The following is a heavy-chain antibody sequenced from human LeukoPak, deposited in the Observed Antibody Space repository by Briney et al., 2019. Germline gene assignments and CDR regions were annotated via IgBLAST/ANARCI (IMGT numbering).Heavy chain of an antibody. Sequence: SETMSLTCTVSGGSISSYYWSWIRQPPGKGLEWIGYICYSGSTNYNPSLKSRVTISVDTSKNQFSLKLSSVTAADTAVYYCARGGRYYDSSGYFPVEDYWGQGTLVTVSS. CDR2: ICYSGST. V-gene: IGHV4-59*01. CDR3: ARGGRYYDSSGYFPVEDY. D-gene: IGHD3-22*01. J-gene: IGHJ4*02. CDR1: GGSISSYY.